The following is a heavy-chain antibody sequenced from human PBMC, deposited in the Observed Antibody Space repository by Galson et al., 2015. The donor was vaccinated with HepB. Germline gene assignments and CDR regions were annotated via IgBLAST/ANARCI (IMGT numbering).Heavy chain of an antibody. V-gene: IGHV4-59*01. J-gene: IGHJ6*03. CDR1: GGSISSYY. CDR3: ARCLPTYYYYMDV. D-gene: IGHD5/OR15-5a*01. Sequence: ETLSLTCTVSGGSISSYYWTWIRQPPGKGLEWIGYVSYSGNTNYNPSLESRVTISVDTSKSQFSLKLNSVTAADTAVYYCARCLPTYYYYMDVWGKGATVTVSS. CDR2: VSYSGNT.